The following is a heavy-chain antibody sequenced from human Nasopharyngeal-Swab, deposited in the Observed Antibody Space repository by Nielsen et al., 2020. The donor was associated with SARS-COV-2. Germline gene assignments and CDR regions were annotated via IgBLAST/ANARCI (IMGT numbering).Heavy chain of an antibody. J-gene: IGHJ4*02. CDR3: SRCGGSCYTGKDY. D-gene: IGHD2-15*01. CDR2: INGDGSTI. CDR1: GLTFSGHW. V-gene: IGHV3-74*01. Sequence: GESLKISCAASGLTFSGHWMHWVRQAPGRGLVWVSRINGDGSTISYAESVRGRFTISRDNAKSTLYLQMNSLMTEDTAVYYCSRCGGSCYTGKDYWGQGTLVTVSS.